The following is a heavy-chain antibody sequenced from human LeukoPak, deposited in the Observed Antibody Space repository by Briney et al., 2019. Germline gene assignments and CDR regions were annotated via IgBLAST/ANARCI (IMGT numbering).Heavy chain of an antibody. D-gene: IGHD3-9*01. J-gene: IGHJ4*02. Sequence: GGSLKISCKGSGYSFTTYWIAWVRQVPGKGLEWMGIIYPGDSDTRSSPSFQGQVTISADKSINTAYLQWSSLKASDTAMYYCPRQADYNIVTGYYKGHLDCWGQGTVVTVSS. CDR3: PRQADYNIVTGYYKGHLDC. V-gene: IGHV5-51*01. CDR2: IYPGDSDT. CDR1: GYSFTTYW.